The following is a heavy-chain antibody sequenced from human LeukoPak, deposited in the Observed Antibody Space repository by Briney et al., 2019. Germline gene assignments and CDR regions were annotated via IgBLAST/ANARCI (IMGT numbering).Heavy chain of an antibody. Sequence: GESLKISCKCSGYSSTSYWIGWVRPMPGKGREWIGIIYPGDSDTRYSPSFQGQVTISADKSISTAYLQWSSLKASYTAMYYCARRDDSSGWYYFDYWGQGTLVTVSS. CDR1: GYSSTSYW. D-gene: IGHD3-22*01. CDR3: ARRDDSSGWYYFDY. V-gene: IGHV5-51*01. CDR2: IYPGDSDT. J-gene: IGHJ4*02.